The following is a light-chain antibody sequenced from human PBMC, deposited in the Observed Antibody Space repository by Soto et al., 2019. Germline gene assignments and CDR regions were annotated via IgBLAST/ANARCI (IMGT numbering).Light chain of an antibody. Sequence: QSALTQPASVSGSPGQSITISCTRASSDIGGYAYVSWYQQHPGRAPKLMIYDVNYRPSGVSNRFSGSESGNTASLTISGLQTEAEADFYCTSYTSSSTFYVFGACTQLTVL. J-gene: IGLJ7*01. V-gene: IGLV2-14*03. CDR1: SSDIGGYAY. CDR2: DVN. CDR3: TSYTSSSTFYV.